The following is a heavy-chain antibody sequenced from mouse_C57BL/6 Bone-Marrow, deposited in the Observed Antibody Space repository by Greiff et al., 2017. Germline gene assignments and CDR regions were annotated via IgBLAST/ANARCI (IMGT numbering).Heavy chain of an antibody. CDR3: ASGGSYYYAMDC. Sequence: QVQLQQPGAELVKPGASVKLSCKASGYTFTSYWMHWVKQRPGQGLEWIGMIHPNSGSTNYNEKFKSKATLTVDKSSSTAYMQLSSLTSEDSAVYYCASGGSYYYAMDCWGQGTSVTVSS. CDR2: IHPNSGST. V-gene: IGHV1-64*01. J-gene: IGHJ4*01. D-gene: IGHD3-1*01. CDR1: GYTFTSYW.